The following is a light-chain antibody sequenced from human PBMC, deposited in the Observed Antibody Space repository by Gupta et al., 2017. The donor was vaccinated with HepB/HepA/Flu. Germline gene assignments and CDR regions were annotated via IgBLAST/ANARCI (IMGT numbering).Light chain of an antibody. Sequence: EVVLPQSQAFQSVTPKEKVTITCRASQRIGTSLNWYQQKPGQSPKLLINYASQYSSGVPSRFSGSGSGTYFTLTINSLEAEDAATYYCQQRSSIPLTFGQGTKVEIK. J-gene: IGKJ2*01. CDR1: QRIGTS. CDR2: YAS. V-gene: IGKV6-21*02. CDR3: QQRSSIPLT.